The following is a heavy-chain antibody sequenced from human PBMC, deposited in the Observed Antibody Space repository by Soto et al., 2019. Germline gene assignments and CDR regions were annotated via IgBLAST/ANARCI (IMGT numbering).Heavy chain of an antibody. CDR2: IKQDGSEK. V-gene: IGHV3-7*03. J-gene: IGHJ4*02. CDR3: ARDRTKNLTYYDFWSGYYTGYFDY. D-gene: IGHD3-3*01. CDR1: GFTFSSYW. Sequence: GGSLRLSCAASGFTFSSYWMSWVRQAPGKGLEWVANIKQDGSEKYYVDSVKGRFTISRDNAKNSLYLQMNSLRAEDTAVYYCARDRTKNLTYYDFWSGYYTGYFDYWGQGTLVTVSS.